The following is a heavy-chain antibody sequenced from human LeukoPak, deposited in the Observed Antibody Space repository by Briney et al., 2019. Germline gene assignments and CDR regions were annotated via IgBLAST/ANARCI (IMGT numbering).Heavy chain of an antibody. D-gene: IGHD7-27*01. Sequence: SQTLSLTCAISGDSVSSNNAAWNWIRQSPSRGLEWLGRAYYRSKWYSDYAVSVKSRMTINPDTPMNQFSLHLNSVTPEDTAIYYCARGTGTFDYWGQGTLVTVSS. CDR2: AYYRSKWYS. CDR1: GDSVSSNNAA. CDR3: ARGTGTFDY. J-gene: IGHJ4*02. V-gene: IGHV6-1*01.